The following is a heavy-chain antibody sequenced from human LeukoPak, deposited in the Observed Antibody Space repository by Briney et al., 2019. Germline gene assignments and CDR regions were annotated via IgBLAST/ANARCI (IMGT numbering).Heavy chain of an antibody. Sequence: GGSLRLSCAASGFTFSNAWMSWVRQAPGKGLEWVGRIKSKTDGGTTDYAAPVKGRFTISRDDSKNTLYLQMNSLKTEDTAVYYCTTPYYDFWSGLDAFDIWGQGTMVTVSS. J-gene: IGHJ3*02. D-gene: IGHD3-3*01. CDR2: IKSKTDGGTT. CDR1: GFTFSNAW. CDR3: TTPYYDFWSGLDAFDI. V-gene: IGHV3-15*01.